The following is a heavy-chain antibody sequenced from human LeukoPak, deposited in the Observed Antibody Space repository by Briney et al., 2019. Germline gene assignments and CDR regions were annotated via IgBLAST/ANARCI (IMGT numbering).Heavy chain of an antibody. Sequence: SETLSLTCTVSGGSISSYYRSWIRQPPGKGLEWIGYIFYTGSTNYNPSLKSRVTISVLTSKNRFSLKLSSVTAADTAVYYCATLTGGDDAFDIWGQGTMVTVSS. CDR2: IFYTGST. CDR3: ATLTGGDDAFDI. J-gene: IGHJ3*02. CDR1: GGSISSYY. V-gene: IGHV4-59*01. D-gene: IGHD4-23*01.